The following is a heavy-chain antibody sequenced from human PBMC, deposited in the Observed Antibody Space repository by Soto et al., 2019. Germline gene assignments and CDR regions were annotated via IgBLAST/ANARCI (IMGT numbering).Heavy chain of an antibody. Sequence: QLQLQESGPGLVKPSETLSLTCTVSGGSISSSSYYWGWIRQPPGKGLEWIGSIYYSGSTYYNPSLKSRVTISVDTSKNQFSLKLSSVTAADTAVYYCARETEVIAAAGTPWFDPWGQGTLVTVSS. CDR1: GGSISSSSYY. CDR2: IYYSGST. V-gene: IGHV4-39*02. J-gene: IGHJ5*02. CDR3: ARETEVIAAAGTPWFDP. D-gene: IGHD6-13*01.